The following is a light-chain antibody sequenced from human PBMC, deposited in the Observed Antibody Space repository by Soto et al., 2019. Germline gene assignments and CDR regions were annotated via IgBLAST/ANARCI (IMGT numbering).Light chain of an antibody. CDR3: QQYNNWPRT. CDR2: DAS. Sequence: EIGLTQSPPTLSLSPGERATLSCRASQSVSSDLAWYQQKPGRAPRLLIYDASTRATGIPARFSGSGSGTEFTLTISSLQSEDFAVYYCQQYNNWPRTFGQGTKVDIK. J-gene: IGKJ1*01. V-gene: IGKV3-15*01. CDR1: QSVSSD.